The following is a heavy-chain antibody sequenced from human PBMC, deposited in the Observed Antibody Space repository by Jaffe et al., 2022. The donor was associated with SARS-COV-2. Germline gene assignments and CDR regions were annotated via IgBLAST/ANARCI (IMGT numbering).Heavy chain of an antibody. CDR2: IRGQGEKYAT. V-gene: IGHV3-73*02. CDR1: GFTFSGSA. CDR3: IRVDGDAAMKEFDP. J-gene: IGHJ5*02. D-gene: IGHD5-18*01. Sequence: EVQLVESGGGLVQPGGSLKLSCAASGFTFSGSAIHWVRQASGKGLEWVGRIRGQGEKYATAYAASMEGRFTISRDDSKNTAFLQLNSLKSEDTAVYYCIRVDGDAAMKEFDPWGQGTLVTVSS.